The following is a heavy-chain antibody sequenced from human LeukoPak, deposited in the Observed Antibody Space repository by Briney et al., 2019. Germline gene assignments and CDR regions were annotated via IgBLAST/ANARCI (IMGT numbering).Heavy chain of an antibody. Sequence: SETLSLTCIVSGGSISSGFYYWGWIRQPPGKGLEWIGSFYYNGNTYYNPSLKSRVTISVDTSKNQFSLKLSSVTAADTAVYYCARDATTAAYRSSWYDSLPPNWFDPWGQGTLVTVSS. CDR1: GGSISSGFYY. J-gene: IGHJ5*02. CDR2: FYYNGNT. V-gene: IGHV4-39*07. CDR3: ARDATTAAYRSSWYDSLPPNWFDP. D-gene: IGHD6-13*01.